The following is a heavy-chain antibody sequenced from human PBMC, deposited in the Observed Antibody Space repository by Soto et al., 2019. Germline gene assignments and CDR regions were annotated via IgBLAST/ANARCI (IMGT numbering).Heavy chain of an antibody. V-gene: IGHV4-31*03. J-gene: IGHJ6*02. Sequence: QVQLQESGPGLVKPSQTLSLTCIVSGGSIRSGGYFWSWVRQNPGQGLEWIGNIYYNSGSTYYTPSLKSRVSISVDASKKQFSMGLRSVTSAVTAVYFCTRDKPLQANSGSGKDYYCMDFWGQGTTGIVS. CDR3: TRDKPLQANSGSGKDYYCMDF. CDR2: IYYNSGST. CDR1: GGSIRSGGYF. D-gene: IGHD3-10*01.